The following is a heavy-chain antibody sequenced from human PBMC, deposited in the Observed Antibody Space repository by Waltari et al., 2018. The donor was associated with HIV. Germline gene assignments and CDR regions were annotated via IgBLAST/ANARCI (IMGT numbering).Heavy chain of an antibody. Sequence: QVHLVESGGGLVKPAGSLRFSCAASGFPFSDYYMTWIRQAPGKGLEWVSYITGSGNTIYYGDSVKGRFTISRDNAKNSLFLQMNSLRAEDTAVYYCARDRPRGAALFYYGMDVWGQGTTVTVSS. D-gene: IGHD6-13*01. CDR3: ARDRPRGAALFYYGMDV. V-gene: IGHV3-11*01. J-gene: IGHJ6*02. CDR2: ITGSGNTI. CDR1: GFPFSDYY.